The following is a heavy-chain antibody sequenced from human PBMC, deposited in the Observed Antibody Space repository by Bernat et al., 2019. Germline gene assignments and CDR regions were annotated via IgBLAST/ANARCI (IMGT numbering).Heavy chain of an antibody. CDR1: GFTFDDYT. CDR3: AKDIGEFRGYNSDSGFDY. CDR2: ISWDGGST. D-gene: IGHD5-24*01. J-gene: IGHJ4*02. Sequence: EVQLVESGGVVVQPGGSLRLSCAASGFTFDDYTMHWVRQAPGKGLEWVSLISWDGGSTYYADSVEGRFTISRDNSKNSLYLQMNSLRTEDTALYYCAKDIGEFRGYNSDSGFDYWGQGTLVTVSS. V-gene: IGHV3-43*01.